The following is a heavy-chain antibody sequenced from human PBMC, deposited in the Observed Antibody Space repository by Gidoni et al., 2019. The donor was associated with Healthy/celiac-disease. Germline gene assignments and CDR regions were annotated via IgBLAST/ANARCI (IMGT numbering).Heavy chain of an antibody. D-gene: IGHD3-10*01. Sequence: QVQLQQWGAGLLKPSETLSLTCAVYGGSFSGYYWSWIRQPPGQGLEWIGEINHSGSTNYNPSLKSRVTISVDTSKNQFSLKLSSVTAADTAVYYCARGRKNFITMVRGASGWFDPWGQGTLVTVSS. CDR2: INHSGST. J-gene: IGHJ5*02. V-gene: IGHV4-34*01. CDR3: ARGRKNFITMVRGASGWFDP. CDR1: GGSFSGYY.